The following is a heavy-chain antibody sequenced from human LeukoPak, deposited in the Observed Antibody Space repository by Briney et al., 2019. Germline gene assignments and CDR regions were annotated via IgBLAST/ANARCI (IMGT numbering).Heavy chain of an antibody. CDR1: GFTFRTYG. D-gene: IGHD2-2*01. CDR2: INSNSDTV. CDR3: ARDTRGESDY. J-gene: IGHJ4*01. Sequence: GSLRLSCAASGFTFRTYGMNWVRQAPGEGLEWISYINSNSDTVHYSNSVEGRFTISRDNAKNSLYLQMNSLRAEDTAMYYCARDTRGESDYWGHGTLVTVSS. V-gene: IGHV3-48*04.